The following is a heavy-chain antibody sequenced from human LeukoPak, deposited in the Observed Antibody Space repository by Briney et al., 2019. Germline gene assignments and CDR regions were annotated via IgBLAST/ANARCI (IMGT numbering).Heavy chain of an antibody. D-gene: IGHD3-10*01. CDR1: GYTFTGYY. CDR3: ARGVRGSRYYYMDV. CDR2: MNPNSGNT. V-gene: IGHV1-8*02. J-gene: IGHJ6*03. Sequence: ASVKVSCKASGYTFTGYYMHWVRQATGQGLEWMGWMNPNSGNTGYAQKFQGRVTMTRNTSISTAYMELSSLRSEDTAVYYCARGVRGSRYYYMDVWGKGTTVTISS.